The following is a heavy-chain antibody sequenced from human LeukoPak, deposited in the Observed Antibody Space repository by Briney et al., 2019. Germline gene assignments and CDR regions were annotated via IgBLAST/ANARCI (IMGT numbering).Heavy chain of an antibody. CDR1: DGSITTYY. CDR2: IYYSGST. J-gene: IGHJ4*02. D-gene: IGHD2-2*01. V-gene: IGHV4-30-4*01. CDR3: ASLTGYCSSTSCYDFDY. Sequence: PSETLSLTCSVSDGSITTYYWTWIRQPPGKGLEWIGYIYYSGSTHYNPSLKSRVTISVDTSKNQFSLKLSSVTAADTAVYYCASLTGYCSSTSCYDFDYWGQGTLVTVSS.